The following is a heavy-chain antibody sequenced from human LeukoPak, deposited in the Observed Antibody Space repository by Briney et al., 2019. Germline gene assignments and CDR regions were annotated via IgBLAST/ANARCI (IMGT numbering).Heavy chain of an antibody. J-gene: IGHJ4*02. CDR3: ARANGSCSGGSCET. Sequence: SQTLSLTCTVSGGSISSGDYYWSWIRQPPGKGLEWVGYIYYSGSTYYNPSLKSRVTISVDTSKNQFSLKLSSVTAADTAVYYCARANGSCSGGSCETWGQGTLVTVSS. V-gene: IGHV4-30-4*08. CDR1: GGSISSGDYY. CDR2: IYYSGST. D-gene: IGHD2-15*01.